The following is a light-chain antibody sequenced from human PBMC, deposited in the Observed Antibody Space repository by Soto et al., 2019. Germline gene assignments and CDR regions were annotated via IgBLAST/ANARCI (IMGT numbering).Light chain of an antibody. CDR2: DAS. Sequence: EIVMTQSPATLSVSPGESATLSCRASQSVSSNLAWHQQKPGQAPRILMYDASTRATGISARFSGSGSGTEFNLTISSLQSEDFAVYFCQQYDDWLRLTFGGGTKVDIK. CDR3: QQYDDWLRLT. V-gene: IGKV3-15*01. CDR1: QSVSSN. J-gene: IGKJ4*01.